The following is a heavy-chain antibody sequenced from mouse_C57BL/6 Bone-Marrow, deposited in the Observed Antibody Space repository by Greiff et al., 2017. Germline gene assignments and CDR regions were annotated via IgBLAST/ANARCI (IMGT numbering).Heavy chain of an antibody. J-gene: IGHJ3*01. CDR3: ARKVITTGVAKGFAY. D-gene: IGHD1-1*01. CDR1: GYTFTSYG. V-gene: IGHV1-81*01. CDR2: IYPRSGNT. Sequence: VQVVESGAELARPGASVKLSCKASGYTFTSYGISWVKQRTGQGLEWIGEIYPRSGNTYYNEKFKGKDTLTADKSSSTAYMELRSLTSEDSAVYFCARKVITTGVAKGFAYWGQGTLVTVSA.